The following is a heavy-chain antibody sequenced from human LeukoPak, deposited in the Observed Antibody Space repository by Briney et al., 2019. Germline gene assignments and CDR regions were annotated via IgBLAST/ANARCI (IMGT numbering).Heavy chain of an antibody. J-gene: IGHJ3*02. V-gene: IGHV3-30-3*01. D-gene: IGHD3-10*01. CDR1: GFTFSSYA. CDR2: VSYDGSNK. CDR3: ARDRLLWFGELLPDAFDI. Sequence: GGSLRLSCAASGFTFSSYAMHWVRQAPGKGLEWVAVVSYDGSNKYYADSVKGRFTISRDNSKNTLYLQMNSLRAEDTAVYYCARDRLLWFGELLPDAFDIWGQGTMVTVSS.